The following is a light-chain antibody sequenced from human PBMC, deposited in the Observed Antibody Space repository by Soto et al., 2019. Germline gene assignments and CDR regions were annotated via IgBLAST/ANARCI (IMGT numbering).Light chain of an antibody. CDR2: DVG. Sequence: QSALTQPASVSGSPGQSITIACTGTSSDIVGYNFVSWYQQHPGKAPKLLIYDVGNRPSGVSNRFSGSKSGNTASLTISGLKAEDEAYYYCNSYRTVSTYVFGTGTKVTVL. J-gene: IGLJ1*01. CDR3: NSYRTVSTYV. V-gene: IGLV2-14*01. CDR1: SSDIVGYNF.